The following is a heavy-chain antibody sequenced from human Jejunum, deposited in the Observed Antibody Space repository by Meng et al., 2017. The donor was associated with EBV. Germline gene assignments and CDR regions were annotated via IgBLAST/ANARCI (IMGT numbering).Heavy chain of an antibody. CDR1: GDSTSSSHW. J-gene: IGHJ4*02. Sequence: VQLQESGPGLVRPSGTPSPTCAVSGDSTSSSHWWSWVRQPPGKGLEWIGEMHPGGSTNYNPSLKSRVTISVDNSKNQFSLKLTSVTAADTAVYYCAKSNDYSLNSWGQGTLVTVPS. CDR2: MHPGGST. D-gene: IGHD4-11*01. CDR3: AKSNDYSLNS. V-gene: IGHV4-4*02.